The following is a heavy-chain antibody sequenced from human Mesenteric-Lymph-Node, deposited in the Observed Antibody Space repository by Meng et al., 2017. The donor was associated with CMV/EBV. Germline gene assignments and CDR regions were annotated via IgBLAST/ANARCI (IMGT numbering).Heavy chain of an antibody. J-gene: IGHJ6*02. Sequence: GESLKISCAASGFTFNSYAMSWVRQAPGKGLEWVSVIYSGGSSTYYADSVKGRFTISRDNSKNTLYLQMNSLRADDTAVYYCARGTVTIFAVVIPYYYGLDFWGQGTSVTVSS. D-gene: IGHD3-3*01. CDR2: IYSGGSST. V-gene: IGHV3-23*03. CDR3: ARGTVTIFAVVIPYYYGLDF. CDR1: GFTFNSYA.